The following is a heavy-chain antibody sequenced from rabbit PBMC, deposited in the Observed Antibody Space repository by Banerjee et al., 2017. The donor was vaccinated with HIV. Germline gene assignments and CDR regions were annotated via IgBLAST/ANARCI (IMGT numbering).Heavy chain of an antibody. D-gene: IGHD7-1*01. V-gene: IGHV1S47*01. CDR2: IDPVFGST. J-gene: IGHJ4*01. Sequence: QEQLVESGGGLVQPGGSLKLSCKASGFDFSSYGVSWVRQAPGKGLEWIGYIDPVFGSTYYASWVNGRFTISSHNAQNTLYLQLNSLTAADTATYFCARDAGYAGYGLGYYFNLWGQGTLVTDS. CDR3: ARDAGYAGYGLGYYFNL. CDR1: GFDFSSYG.